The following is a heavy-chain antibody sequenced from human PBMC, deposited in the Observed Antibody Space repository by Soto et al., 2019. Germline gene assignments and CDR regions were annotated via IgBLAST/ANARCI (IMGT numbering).Heavy chain of an antibody. Sequence: GEALKISCKVSGYRFSSYWINGVRQMPGTGLEWMGNIDPSDSYTNYSPSFQGHVTISADKSISTAYLQWSSLKASDTAMYYWASPSYYDYIGYLGVWGQGTMVTVSS. CDR3: ASPSYYDYIGYLGV. J-gene: IGHJ6*02. CDR1: GYRFSSYW. V-gene: IGHV5-10-1*01. D-gene: IGHD3-22*01. CDR2: IDPSDSYT.